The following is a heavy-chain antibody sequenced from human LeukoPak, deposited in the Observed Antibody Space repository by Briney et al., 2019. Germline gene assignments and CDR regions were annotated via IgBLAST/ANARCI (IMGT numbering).Heavy chain of an antibody. V-gene: IGHV4-30-2*01. CDR3: ARGDSAAAALFDP. D-gene: IGHD2-2*01. Sequence: PSETLSLTCTVSGDSISSGAYYWSWIRQPPGKGLEWIGYFYGSGSASYNPSLKSRVTISVDRSNNQFSLKMSSVTAADTAVYYCARGDSAAAALFDPWGQGNLVTVFS. CDR1: GDSISSGAYY. J-gene: IGHJ5*02. CDR2: FYGSGSA.